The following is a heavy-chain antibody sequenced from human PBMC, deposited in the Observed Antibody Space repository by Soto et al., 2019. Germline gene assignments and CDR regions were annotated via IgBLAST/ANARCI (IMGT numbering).Heavy chain of an antibody. J-gene: IGHJ4*02. CDR2: IHYTGGT. D-gene: IGHD5-12*01. CDR3: ARHDPHDSGYIYFDY. V-gene: IGHV4-59*08. Sequence: PSETLSLTCAVSGGSMSGYSWSWIRQPPGQGLEWIGNIHYTGGTNYNPSLKSRVTISLDTSKIQFSLQLTSVTAADTAAYYCARHDPHDSGYIYFDYWGQGTLVTVSS. CDR1: GGSMSGYS.